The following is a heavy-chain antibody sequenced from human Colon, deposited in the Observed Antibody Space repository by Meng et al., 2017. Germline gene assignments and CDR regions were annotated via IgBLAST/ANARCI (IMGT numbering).Heavy chain of an antibody. Sequence: EWQLLESGGGMVKPGGSLRLSCAASGFTFSSYSMNWVRQAPGKGLEWFSSISSSSSYIYYADSVKGRFTISRDNAKNSLYLQMNSLRAEDTAVYYCARDAQLVTGYFQHWGQGTLVTVPS. CDR2: ISSSSSYI. J-gene: IGHJ1*01. V-gene: IGHV3-21*01. CDR3: ARDAQLVTGYFQH. D-gene: IGHD6-13*01. CDR1: GFTFSSYS.